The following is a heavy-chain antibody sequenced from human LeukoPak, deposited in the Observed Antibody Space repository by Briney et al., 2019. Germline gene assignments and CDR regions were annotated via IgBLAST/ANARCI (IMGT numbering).Heavy chain of an antibody. CDR2: ITSSGNTM. CDR1: GFTFSSYE. CDR3: AKDHYVSGRYDAFDI. Sequence: GGSLRLSCAASGFTFSSYEMNWVRQAPGKGLEWVSFITSSGNTMYYADSVKGRFTISRDNAKNSLYLQMNSLRADDTAVYYCAKDHYVSGRYDAFDIWGQGTMVTVSS. J-gene: IGHJ3*02. D-gene: IGHD3-10*01. V-gene: IGHV3-48*03.